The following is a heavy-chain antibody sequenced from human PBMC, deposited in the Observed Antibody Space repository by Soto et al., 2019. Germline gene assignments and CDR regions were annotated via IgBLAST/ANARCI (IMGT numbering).Heavy chain of an antibody. D-gene: IGHD1-26*01. CDR2: ISGSGGST. V-gene: IGHV3-23*01. Sequence: GGSLRLSCAASGFTFSSYAMSWVRQAPGKGLEWVSAISGSGGSTYYADSVKGRFTISRDNSKNTLYLQMNSLRAEDTAVYYCAKARYSGSYYYYYGMDVWGQGTTVTVSS. CDR3: AKARYSGSYYYYYGMDV. CDR1: GFTFSSYA. J-gene: IGHJ6*02.